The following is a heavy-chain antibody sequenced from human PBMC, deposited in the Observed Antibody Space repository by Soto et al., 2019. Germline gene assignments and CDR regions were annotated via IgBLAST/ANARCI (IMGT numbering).Heavy chain of an antibody. Sequence: ASVKVSCKASGGTFSNYAFSWVRQAPGQGLEWMGWISAYNGNTNYAQKLQGRVTMTTDTSTSTAYMELRSLRSDDTAVYYCARDNGFGESDVWGQGTTVTVSS. CDR1: GGTFSNYA. J-gene: IGHJ6*02. CDR2: ISAYNGNT. CDR3: ARDNGFGESDV. V-gene: IGHV1-18*01. D-gene: IGHD3-10*01.